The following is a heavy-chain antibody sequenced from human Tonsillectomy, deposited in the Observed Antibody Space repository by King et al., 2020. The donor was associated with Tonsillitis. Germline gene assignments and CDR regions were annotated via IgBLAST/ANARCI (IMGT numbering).Heavy chain of an antibody. CDR2: IYYSGIT. D-gene: IGHD3-16*01. V-gene: IGHV4-59*08. Sequence: VQLQESGPGLVKPSETLSLTCTVSGGSISSYYWSWIRQPPGKGLEWIGYIYYSGITNYNPSLKSRVTISVDTSKNQFSLKPSSVTAADTAVYYCARHMLGVHTFDYWGQGTLVTVSS. J-gene: IGHJ4*02. CDR3: ARHMLGVHTFDY. CDR1: GGSISSYY.